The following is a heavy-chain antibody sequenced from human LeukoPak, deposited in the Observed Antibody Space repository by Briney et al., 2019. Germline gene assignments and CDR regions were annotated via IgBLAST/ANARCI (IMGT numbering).Heavy chain of an antibody. V-gene: IGHV4-59*01. CDR2: IYNSGST. J-gene: IGHJ4*02. CDR1: GGSISSYY. D-gene: IGHD4-23*01. CDR3: ARAPTTVVTPYYFDY. Sequence: PSETLSLTCTVSGGSISSYYWSWIPQPPGKGLEWIGYIYNSGSTNHNPSLKSRVTISLDTSKNQFSLKLSSVTAADTAVYYCARAPTTVVTPYYFDYWGQGTLVTVSS.